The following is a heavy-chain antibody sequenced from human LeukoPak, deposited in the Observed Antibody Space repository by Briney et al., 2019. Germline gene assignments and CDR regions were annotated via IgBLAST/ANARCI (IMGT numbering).Heavy chain of an antibody. D-gene: IGHD3-10*01. CDR2: TYYRSKWYN. J-gene: IGHJ5*02. V-gene: IGHV6-1*01. CDR3: ARAVRGVIINWFDP. Sequence: SQTLSLTCAISGDSGSSNSAAWNWVRQSPSRGLEWLGRTYYRSKWYNDYAVSVKSRINITPDTSKNQFSLQLNSVTPEDTAVYYCARAVRGVIINWFDPWGQGTLVTVSS. CDR1: GDSGSSNSAA.